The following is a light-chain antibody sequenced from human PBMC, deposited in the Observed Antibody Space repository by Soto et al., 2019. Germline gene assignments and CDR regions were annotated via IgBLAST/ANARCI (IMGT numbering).Light chain of an antibody. Sequence: DIVLTQSPDSLAVSLGERATINCKSSQTVLYNSNNKNFLAWYQQKPGQPPRLLIYWASTRESGVPDRFSGSGSETDFTLTISSLQAEDVAVYYCQQYYNTPSFTFGPGTKVDIK. CDR1: QTVLYNSNNKNF. CDR3: QQYYNTPSFT. CDR2: WAS. J-gene: IGKJ3*01. V-gene: IGKV4-1*01.